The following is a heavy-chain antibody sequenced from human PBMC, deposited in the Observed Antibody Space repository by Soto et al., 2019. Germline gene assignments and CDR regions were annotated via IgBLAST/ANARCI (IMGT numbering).Heavy chain of an antibody. J-gene: IGHJ5*02. CDR2: IYYSGST. CDR3: ARAEYGDYVSYWFDP. V-gene: IGHV4-59*01. CDR1: GGSISSYY. D-gene: IGHD4-17*01. Sequence: QVQLQESGPGLVKPSETLSLTCTVSGGSISSYYWSWIRQPPGKGLEWIGYIYYSGSTNYNPSLKSRVTIXXDXSXXQCSLKLSSVTAADTAVYYCARAEYGDYVSYWFDPWGQGTLVTVSS.